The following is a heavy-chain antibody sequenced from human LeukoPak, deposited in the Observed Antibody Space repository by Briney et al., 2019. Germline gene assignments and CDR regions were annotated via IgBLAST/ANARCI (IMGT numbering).Heavy chain of an antibody. Sequence: SETLSLTCAVYGGSFSGYYWSWIRQPPGKGLEWIGEINHSGSTNYNPSLKSRVTISVDTSKNQFSLKLSSVTAADTAVYYCARQLRYSYGGYYYGMDVWGQGTTVTVSS. D-gene: IGHD5-18*01. J-gene: IGHJ6*02. CDR3: ARQLRYSYGGYYYGMDV. CDR1: GGSFSGYY. V-gene: IGHV4-34*01. CDR2: INHSGST.